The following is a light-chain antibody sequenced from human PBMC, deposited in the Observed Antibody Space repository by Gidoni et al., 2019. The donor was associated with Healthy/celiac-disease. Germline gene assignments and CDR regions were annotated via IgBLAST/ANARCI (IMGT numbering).Light chain of an antibody. CDR1: QDISNY. Sequence: EIPMTQSPSSLSASVGDRVTITCQASQDISNYLNWYQQKPGKAPKLLIYDASDLETGVPSRFSGSGSGTDFTFTISSLQPEDIATYYCQQYDNLPFTFGPGTKVEIK. J-gene: IGKJ3*01. V-gene: IGKV1-33*01. CDR3: QQYDNLPFT. CDR2: DAS.